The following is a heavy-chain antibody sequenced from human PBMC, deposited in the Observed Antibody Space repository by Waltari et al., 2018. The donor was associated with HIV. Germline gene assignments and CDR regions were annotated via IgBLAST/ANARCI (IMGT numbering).Heavy chain of an antibody. V-gene: IGHV1-18*01. CDR3: ARGTYGDL. Sequence: QVQLVQSGAEVKNPGASVKVSCKASGYTFLSYGINWVRQAPGQGLEWMGWINTHNGDTKYAQKLQDRVRITIETSTNTAYMELRSLTYDDTALYYCARGTYGDLWGQGTLVSVS. D-gene: IGHD1-26*01. CDR2: INTHNGDT. CDR1: GYTFLSYG. J-gene: IGHJ4*02.